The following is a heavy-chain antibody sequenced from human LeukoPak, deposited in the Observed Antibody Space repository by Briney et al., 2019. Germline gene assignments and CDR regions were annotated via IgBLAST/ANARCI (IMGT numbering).Heavy chain of an antibody. V-gene: IGHV3-74*01. CDR1: GFTFSNYW. CDR2: INSDGSST. J-gene: IGHJ4*02. D-gene: IGHD3-3*01. CDR3: ARDFWWLPDY. Sequence: PGGSLRLSCEASGFTFSNYWMYWVCQAPGKGLVWVSGINSDGSSTNYADSVKGRFTISRDNAKNTLYLQVNSLRAEDTAVYYCARDFWWLPDYWGQGTLVTVSS.